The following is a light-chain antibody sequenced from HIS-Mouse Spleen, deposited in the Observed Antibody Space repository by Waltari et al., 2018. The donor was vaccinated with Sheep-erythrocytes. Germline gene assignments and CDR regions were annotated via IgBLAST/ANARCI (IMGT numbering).Light chain of an antibody. Sequence: DIVMTQSPDSLAVSLGERANVHCKSRQSVLYSSNNKNYLSWYQQKPGQPPKLLIYWASTRESGVPDRFSGSGSGTDFTLTISSLQAEDVAVYYCQQYYSTPLTFGGGTKVEIK. CDR1: QSVLYSSNNKNY. CDR2: WAS. CDR3: QQYYSTPLT. V-gene: IGKV4-1*01. J-gene: IGKJ4*01.